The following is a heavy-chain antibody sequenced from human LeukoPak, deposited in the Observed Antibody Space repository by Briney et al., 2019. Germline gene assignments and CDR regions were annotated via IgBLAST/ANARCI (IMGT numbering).Heavy chain of an antibody. CDR2: IYWDDDK. D-gene: IGHD2-21*02. V-gene: IGHV2-5*02. Sequence: GSGPTLVKPTQTLTLTCTFSGFSLSTSGVGVGWIRQPPGKALEWLALIYWDDDKRYSPSLKSRLTITKDTSNNQVVLTMTNLDPVDTATYYCAHATDCGGDCYPYYFDYWGQGTLVTVSS. CDR3: AHATDCGGDCYPYYFDY. CDR1: GFSLSTSGVG. J-gene: IGHJ4*02.